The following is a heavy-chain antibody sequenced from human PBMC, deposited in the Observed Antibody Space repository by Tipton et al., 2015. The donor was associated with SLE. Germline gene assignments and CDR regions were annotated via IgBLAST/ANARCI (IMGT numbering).Heavy chain of an antibody. CDR1: GFTFSVYE. CDR2: SSSNGNTV. V-gene: IGHV3-11*01. D-gene: IGHD3-16*01. Sequence: GSLRLSCGVSGFTFSVYEMNWIRQAPGKGLEWVSYSSSNGNTVYYADSVKGRFTISRDNAKNSLYLQMNSLRAEDTAVYYCARGALDVWGQGTTVTVSS. CDR3: ARGALDV. J-gene: IGHJ6*02.